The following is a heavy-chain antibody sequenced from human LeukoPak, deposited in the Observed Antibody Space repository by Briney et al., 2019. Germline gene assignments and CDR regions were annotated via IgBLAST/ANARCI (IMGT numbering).Heavy chain of an antibody. D-gene: IGHD3-10*01. Sequence: GESLKISCKGSGYIFTSYWIGWVRQLPGKGLEWMGIIYPGDSDTRYSPSFQGQVTISADKSISTAYLQWSSLKASDTAMYYCARTMVRGVIHRDYWGQGTLVTVSS. CDR3: ARTMVRGVIHRDY. J-gene: IGHJ4*02. CDR1: GYIFTSYW. CDR2: IYPGDSDT. V-gene: IGHV5-51*01.